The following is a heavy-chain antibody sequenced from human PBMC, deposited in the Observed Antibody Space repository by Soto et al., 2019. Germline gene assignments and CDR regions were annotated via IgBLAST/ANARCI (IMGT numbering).Heavy chain of an antibody. V-gene: IGHV4-34*01. CDR3: ARWGGWLRLYSYYYMDV. J-gene: IGHJ6*03. CDR1: GGSFSGYY. Sequence: QVQLQQWGAGLLKPSETLSLTCAVYGGSFSGYYWSWIRQPPGKGLEWIGEINHSGSTNYNPSLKSRVTISVDTSKNQFSLKLSSVTAADTAVYYCARWGGWLRLYSYYYMDVWGKGTTVTVSS. CDR2: INHSGST. D-gene: IGHD5-12*01.